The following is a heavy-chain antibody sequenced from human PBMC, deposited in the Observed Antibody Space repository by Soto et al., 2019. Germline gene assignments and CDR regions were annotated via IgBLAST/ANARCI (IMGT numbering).Heavy chain of an antibody. Sequence: EVQLVESGGGLVQPGRSLRLSCAASGFTFDDSAMHWVRQAPGKGLEWVSGISWNSGSIDYADAVQGRCTISSDKGKKYLDLQMNSLRAEDTDLYYCAKDIRQPDAVAGTLAYLGQGTLVTVSS. CDR1: GFTFDDSA. CDR2: ISWNSGSI. CDR3: AKDIRQPDAVAGTLAY. D-gene: IGHD6-19*01. V-gene: IGHV3-9*01. J-gene: IGHJ4*02.